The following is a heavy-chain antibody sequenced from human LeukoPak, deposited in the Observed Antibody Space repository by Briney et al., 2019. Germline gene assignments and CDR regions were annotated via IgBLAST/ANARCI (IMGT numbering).Heavy chain of an antibody. CDR1: GYTFNGYY. Sequence: ASVKVSCKASGYTFNGYYMHWVRQAPGQGLEWMGWISSSSGDTNYAQKFQDRVTMTTDRSTSTAYMELRSLRSEDTAVYYCARDGQNYYDSSGHSFDYWGQGTLVTVSS. D-gene: IGHD3-22*01. J-gene: IGHJ4*02. CDR3: ARDGQNYYDSSGHSFDY. V-gene: IGHV1-18*04. CDR2: ISSSSGDT.